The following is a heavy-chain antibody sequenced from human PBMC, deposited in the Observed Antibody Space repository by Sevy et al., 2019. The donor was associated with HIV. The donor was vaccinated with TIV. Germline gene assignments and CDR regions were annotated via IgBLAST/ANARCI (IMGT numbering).Heavy chain of an antibody. CDR3: ATMGQNAQDPYYIYAMDV. CDR2: INRRTDGGTT. D-gene: IGHD1-26*01. V-gene: IGHV3-15*01. CDR1: GITLSDAW. Sequence: GGSLRLSCAASGITLSDAWVIWVRQAPGKGLEWVGHINRRTDGGTTDYAAPVKGRFTVSRDDSKDMVFLHMDSLKTEEMCVYFCATMGQNAQDPYYIYAMDVWGQGTTVSVSS. J-gene: IGHJ6*02.